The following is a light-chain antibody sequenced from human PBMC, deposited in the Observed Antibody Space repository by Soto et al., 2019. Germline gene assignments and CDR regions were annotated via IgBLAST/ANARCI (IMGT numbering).Light chain of an antibody. CDR2: EVS. CDR3: SSYAGINNLV. Sequence: QSVLTQPPSASGSPGQSVTISCTGTSGDVGGYNYVSWYQQHPGKAPKLMIYEVSKRPSGVPDRFSGSKSGNTASLTVSGLQAEDEADYYCSSYAGINNLVFGGGTKLTVL. V-gene: IGLV2-8*01. J-gene: IGLJ2*01. CDR1: SGDVGGYNY.